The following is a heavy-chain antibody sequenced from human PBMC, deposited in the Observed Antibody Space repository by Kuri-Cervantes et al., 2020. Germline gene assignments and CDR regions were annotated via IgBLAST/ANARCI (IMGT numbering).Heavy chain of an antibody. CDR1: GYSFTSYW. D-gene: IGHD6-13*01. CDR3: AIPAGYSSSWDHFDY. CDR2: INAGNGNT. V-gene: IGHV1-3*01. J-gene: IGHJ4*02. Sequence: ASVKVSCKGSGYSFTSYWIGWVRQAPGQRLEWMGWINAGNGNTKYSQKFQGRVTITRDTSASTAYMELSSLRSEDTAVYYCAIPAGYSSSWDHFDYWGQGTLVTVSS.